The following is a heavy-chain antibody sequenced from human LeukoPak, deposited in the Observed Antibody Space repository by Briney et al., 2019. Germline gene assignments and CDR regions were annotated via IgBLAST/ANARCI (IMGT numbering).Heavy chain of an antibody. V-gene: IGHV3-33*08. J-gene: IGHJ4*01. Sequence: GGSLRLSCAASVFTFINYVMNWVREAPGKGVGWGAVIWSKGITKHYADSVKGRFTISRENTKSTLYLQLNSLTPEDTAIYYCARDISFYADDYWGHGTLVTVSS. D-gene: IGHD2/OR15-2a*01. CDR1: VFTFINYV. CDR3: ARDISFYADDY. CDR2: IWSKGITK.